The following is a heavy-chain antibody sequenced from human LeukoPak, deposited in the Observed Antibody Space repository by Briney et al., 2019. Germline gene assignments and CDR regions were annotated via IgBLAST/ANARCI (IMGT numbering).Heavy chain of an antibody. V-gene: IGHV3-30*02. J-gene: IGHJ4*02. CDR3: AKGLSVVPAAIDY. CDR2: IRYDGSNK. Sequence: PGGSLRLSCAASGFSFSSYGMHWVRQAPGKGLEWVAFIRYDGSNKYYADSVKGRFTISRDNSKNTLYLQMNSLRAEDTAVYYCAKGLSVVPAAIDYWGQGTLVTVSS. CDR1: GFSFSSYG. D-gene: IGHD2-2*01.